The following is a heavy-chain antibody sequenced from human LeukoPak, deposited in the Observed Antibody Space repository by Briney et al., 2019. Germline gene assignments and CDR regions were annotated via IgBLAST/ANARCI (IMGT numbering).Heavy chain of an antibody. CDR3: ARPVSNGYFYD. Sequence: GGSLRLSCAASGFTFSSSWMSWVRQAPGKGLEFVATIKEGGTDKFYVDSVKGRFTISRDNAKNSLYLQMNRLRAEDTAVYYCARPVSNGYFYDWGQGTLVTVSS. D-gene: IGHD3-22*01. CDR2: IKEGGTDK. CDR1: GFTFSSSW. J-gene: IGHJ4*02. V-gene: IGHV3-7*04.